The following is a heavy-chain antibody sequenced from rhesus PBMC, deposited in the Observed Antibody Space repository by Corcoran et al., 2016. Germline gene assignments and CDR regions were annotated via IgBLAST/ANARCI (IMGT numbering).Heavy chain of an antibody. Sequence: QVQLQESGPGLVKPSETLSLTCAVSGGSFSSYWWSWIRQPPGKGLEWIGEINGNSGSTNYNPSLKSRVTISKDASKNQFSLKLSSVTAADTAVYYCARGIAGTTSLYIDLWGPGTPITISS. J-gene: IGHJ2*01. CDR2: INGNSGST. D-gene: IGHD1-20*01. V-gene: IGHV4-80*01. CDR1: GGSFSSYW. CDR3: ARGIAGTTSLYIDL.